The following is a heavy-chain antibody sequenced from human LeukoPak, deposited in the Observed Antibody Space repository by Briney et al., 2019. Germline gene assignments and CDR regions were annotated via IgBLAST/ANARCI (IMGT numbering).Heavy chain of an antibody. V-gene: IGHV3-74*01. CDR2: INSDATST. CDR1: GFMLSSTW. J-gene: IGHJ4*02. D-gene: IGHD6-13*01. Sequence: GGSLRLSCAASGFMLSSTWMHWVRQAPGKGLVWVSRINSDATSTSYADSVWGRFTISRDDAKNTMYLQMNSLRAEDTAMYYCVRGSPGYSSSWHAYWGQGTLVTVSS. CDR3: VRGSPGYSSSWHAY.